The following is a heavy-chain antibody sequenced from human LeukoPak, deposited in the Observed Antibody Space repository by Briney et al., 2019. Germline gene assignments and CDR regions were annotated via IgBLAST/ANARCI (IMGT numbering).Heavy chain of an antibody. V-gene: IGHV3-74*01. J-gene: IGHJ6*02. Sequence: GGSLRLSCAASGFTFSSYGMHWVRQAPGKGLVWVSRINSDGSSTSYADSVKGRFTISRDNAKNTLYLQMNSLKAEDTAVYYCARDRPHQGMDVWGQGTTVTVSS. CDR1: GFTFSSYG. CDR3: ARDRPHQGMDV. CDR2: INSDGSST.